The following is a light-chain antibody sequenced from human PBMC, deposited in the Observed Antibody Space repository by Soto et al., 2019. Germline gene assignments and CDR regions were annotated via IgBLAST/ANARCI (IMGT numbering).Light chain of an antibody. CDR2: KTS. Sequence: DIQMTQYPSTLSASVGDRVTITCRATQTISNWLAWYQQKPGKAPKLLIYKTSTLETGVPSRFSGSGSGTEFTLTITSLQPDDFAIYYCQQYNSYPWTFGQGTKVDIK. CDR3: QQYNSYPWT. J-gene: IGKJ1*01. CDR1: QTISNW. V-gene: IGKV1-5*03.